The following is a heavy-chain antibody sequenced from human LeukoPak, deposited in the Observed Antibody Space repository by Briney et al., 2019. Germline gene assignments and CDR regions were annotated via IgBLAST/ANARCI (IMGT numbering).Heavy chain of an antibody. CDR1: GGSISSYY. Sequence: PSETLSLTCTVSGGSISSYYWSWIRQPPGKGLEWIGYIYYSGSTNYKPSLKSRVTISVDTSKNQFSLKLSSVTAADTAVYYCARDWSWELLRAEPWSFDIWGQGTMVTVSS. D-gene: IGHD1-26*01. J-gene: IGHJ3*02. V-gene: IGHV4-59*12. CDR2: IYYSGST. CDR3: ARDWSWELLRAEPWSFDI.